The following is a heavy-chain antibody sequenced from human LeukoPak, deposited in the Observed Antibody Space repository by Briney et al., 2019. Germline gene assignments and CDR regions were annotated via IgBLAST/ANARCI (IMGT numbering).Heavy chain of an antibody. V-gene: IGHV4-34*01. CDR1: GGSFSGYY. CDR2: INHSGSI. J-gene: IGHJ4*02. Sequence: SETLSLTCAVYGGSFSGYYWSWIRQPPGKGLEWIGEINHSGSINYNPSLKSRVTISVDTSKNQFSLKLSSVTAADTAVYYCARSAYYYDSSGPYRYFDYWGQGTLVTVSS. D-gene: IGHD3-22*01. CDR3: ARSAYYYDSSGPYRYFDY.